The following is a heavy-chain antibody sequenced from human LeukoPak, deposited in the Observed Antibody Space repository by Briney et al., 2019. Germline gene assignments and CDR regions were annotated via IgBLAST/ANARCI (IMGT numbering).Heavy chain of an antibody. J-gene: IGHJ5*02. Sequence: GESLKISCKGSGYSFTRYWIGWVRQMPGKSLEWVGIIYPGDSDTRYSPSFQGQVTISADKSISTAYLQWSSLKASDTAMYYCASIRSVDGTWFDPWGQGTLVTVSS. V-gene: IGHV5-51*01. CDR3: ASIRSVDGTWFDP. CDR1: GYSFTRYW. CDR2: IYPGDSDT. D-gene: IGHD1-14*01.